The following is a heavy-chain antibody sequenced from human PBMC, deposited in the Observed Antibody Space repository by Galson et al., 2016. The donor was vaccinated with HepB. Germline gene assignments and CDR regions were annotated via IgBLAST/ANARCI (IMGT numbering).Heavy chain of an antibody. V-gene: IGHV4-31*03. D-gene: IGHD3/OR15-3a*01. CDR3: ASSTIRTGYHIGN. CDR2: IYYSGSA. CDR1: GGSVSSGDYY. J-gene: IGHJ1*01. Sequence: TLSLTCTVSGGSVSSGDYYWSWIRHLPGKGLEWIGYIYYSGSAYYNPSLTSRIGMSVDTSKMQLSLRLHSVTAADTAVYYCASSTIRTGYHIGNWGQGALVTASS.